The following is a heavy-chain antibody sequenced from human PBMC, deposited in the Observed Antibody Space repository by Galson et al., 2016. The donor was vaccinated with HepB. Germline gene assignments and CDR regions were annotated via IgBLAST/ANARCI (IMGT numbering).Heavy chain of an antibody. CDR2: TYYRYAWLD. V-gene: IGHV6-1*01. J-gene: IGHJ4*02. Sequence: CAISGDSVSSSSATWNWIRQSPSRGLEWLGRTYYRYAWLDDYAVSVKSRISINPDTSKNRFSLHLNSVTPEDTAVYYCARERRYCSDGSCYSFDYWGLGTLVTVSS. CDR1: GDSVSSSSAT. D-gene: IGHD2-15*01. CDR3: ARERRYCSDGSCYSFDY.